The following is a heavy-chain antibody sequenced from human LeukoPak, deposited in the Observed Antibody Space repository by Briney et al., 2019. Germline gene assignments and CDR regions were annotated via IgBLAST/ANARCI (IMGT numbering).Heavy chain of an antibody. J-gene: IGHJ2*01. CDR1: GFTFSSSG. CDR2: ISGGAGST. Sequence: GGSLRLSCAASGFTFSSSGMSWVRQAPGKGLEWVSTISGGAGSTYYADSVKGRFTISRDNSKNTLFLQMNSLRAEDTAVYYCAKRRGDTAMVYWCFDLWGRGTLVTVSS. D-gene: IGHD5-18*01. V-gene: IGHV3-23*01. CDR3: AKRRGDTAMVYWCFDL.